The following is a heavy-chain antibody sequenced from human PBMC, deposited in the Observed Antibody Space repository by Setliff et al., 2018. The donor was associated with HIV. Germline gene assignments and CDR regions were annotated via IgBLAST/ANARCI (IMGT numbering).Heavy chain of an antibody. CDR3: AREAYDSSGEDY. CDR1: GGSISSRDSS. CDR2: IYSSGSP. J-gene: IGHJ4*02. D-gene: IGHD3-22*01. V-gene: IGHV4-30-4*02. Sequence: SETLSLTCYVSGGSISSRDSSWTWIRQPPGKGLEWIAHIYSSGSPYYNPSLKSRLVISVDTSQNQFSLKLSSVTAADTAVYYCAREAYDSSGEDYWGQGTLVTVSS.